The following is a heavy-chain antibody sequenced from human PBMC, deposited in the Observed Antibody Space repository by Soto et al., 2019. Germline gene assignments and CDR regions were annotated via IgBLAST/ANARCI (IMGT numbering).Heavy chain of an antibody. CDR1: GFSFSTYA. Sequence: PGGSLRLSSAAPGFSFSTYAMSWVRQAPGKGLQWVSSISGSGAGTAYYADSVNGRFTISRDNEKMTVYLQMNSLRAEDTALYYCARASYCTTTTCLEDVWGQGTTVTVSS. V-gene: IGHV3-23*01. D-gene: IGHD2-8*01. CDR3: ARASYCTTTTCLEDV. CDR2: ISGSGAGTA. J-gene: IGHJ6*02.